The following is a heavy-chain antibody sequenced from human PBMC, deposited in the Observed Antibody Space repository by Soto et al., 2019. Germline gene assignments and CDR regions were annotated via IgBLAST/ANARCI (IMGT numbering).Heavy chain of an antibody. J-gene: IGHJ4*02. CDR3: ARVSGLSFDY. V-gene: IGHV3-21*04. D-gene: IGHD5-12*01. Sequence: PGGPMRLSCGASGLKIVGFGGNWVRQAPGKGLEWVSSISSSSSYIYYADSVKGRFTISRDNAKNSLYLQMNSLRAEDTAVYYCARVSGLSFDYWGQGTLVTAPQ. CDR2: ISSSSSYI. CDR1: GLKIVGFG.